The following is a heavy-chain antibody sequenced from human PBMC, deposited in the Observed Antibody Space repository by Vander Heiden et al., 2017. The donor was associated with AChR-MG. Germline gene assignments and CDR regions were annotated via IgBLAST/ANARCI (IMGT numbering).Heavy chain of an antibody. J-gene: IGHJ6*02. V-gene: IGHV1-2*02. D-gene: IGHD2-2*02. CDR1: GYTFTGYS. CDR2: INPKSGDT. Sequence: QVQLVQSGAEVKKPGASVKVSCQAPGYTFTGYSMPWVRQAPGQGLEWMGWINPKSGDTNYAQKFQGRVTMTRDTSISTADMELSRLRSDDTAVYYCALGVVVPAALPIFYYYGMDVWGQGTTVTVSS. CDR3: ALGVVVPAALPIFYYYGMDV.